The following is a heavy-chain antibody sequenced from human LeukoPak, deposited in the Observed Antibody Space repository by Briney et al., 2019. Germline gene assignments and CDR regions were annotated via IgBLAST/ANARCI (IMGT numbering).Heavy chain of an antibody. J-gene: IGHJ4*02. Sequence: PSETLSLTCTVSGDSIRSSSYYWGWIRQPPGKGLEWIGSIYYNGSTYYNPSLKSRVTISVDTSKNQFSLQLSSVTAADTAVYYCARVMVRGVSFFDYWGQGTLVTVSS. CDR3: ARVMVRGVSFFDY. V-gene: IGHV4-39*01. CDR2: IYYNGST. D-gene: IGHD3-10*01. CDR1: GDSIRSSSYY.